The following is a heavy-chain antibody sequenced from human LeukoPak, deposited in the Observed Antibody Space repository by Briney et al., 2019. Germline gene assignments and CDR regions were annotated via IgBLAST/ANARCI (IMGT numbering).Heavy chain of an antibody. D-gene: IGHD6-13*01. V-gene: IGHV4-59*01. J-gene: IGHJ1*01. CDR3: ARGYSSWNP. Sequence: SETLSLTCTVSGGSLSIYYWSWIRQPPGKGLEWIGYIYYSGSTNYNPSLKSRVTISVDTSKNQFSLKLSSVTAADTAVYYCARGYSSWNPWGQGTLVTVSS. CDR2: IYYSGST. CDR1: GGSLSIYY.